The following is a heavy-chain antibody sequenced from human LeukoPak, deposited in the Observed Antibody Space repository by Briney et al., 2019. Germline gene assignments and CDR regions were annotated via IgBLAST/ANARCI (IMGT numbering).Heavy chain of an antibody. Sequence: GSLRLSCAASGFTFSTYSMNWVRQAPGKGLEWIGEIYHSGSTNYNPFLKSRVTISVDKSKNQFSLKLSSVTAADTAVYYCARVMAYYGSADLDYWGQGTLVTVFS. CDR2: IYHSGST. CDR1: GFTFSTYSM. J-gene: IGHJ4*02. D-gene: IGHD3-10*01. CDR3: ARVMAYYGSADLDY. V-gene: IGHV4-4*02.